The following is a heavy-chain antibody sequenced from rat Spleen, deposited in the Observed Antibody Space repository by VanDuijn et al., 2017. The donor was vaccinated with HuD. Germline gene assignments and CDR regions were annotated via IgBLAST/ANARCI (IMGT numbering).Heavy chain of an antibody. CDR3: ARLVQIYYYDGSYGFDY. CDR2: ISYDGGST. Sequence: EVQLVESGGGLVQPGRSMKLSCAASGFTFSNYGMAWVRQAPKKGLEWVAYISYDGGSTYYRDSVKGRFTISRDNAKSTLYLQMDSLRSEDTATYYCARLVQIYYYDGSYGFDYWGQGVMVTVSS. J-gene: IGHJ2*01. CDR1: GFTFSNYG. V-gene: IGHV5-25*01. D-gene: IGHD1-12*02.